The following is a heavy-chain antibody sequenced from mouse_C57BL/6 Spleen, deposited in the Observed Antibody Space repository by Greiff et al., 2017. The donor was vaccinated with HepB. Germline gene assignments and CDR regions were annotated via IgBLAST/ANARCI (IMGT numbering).Heavy chain of an antibody. CDR3: TRDSITTVVEGGY. Sequence: VKLQESGAELVRPGASVTLSCKASGYTFTDYEMHWVKQTPVHGLEWIGAIDPETGGTAYNQKFKGKAILTADKSSSTAYMELRSLTSEDSAVYYCTRDSITTVVEGGYWGQGTTLTVSS. J-gene: IGHJ2*01. V-gene: IGHV1-15*01. D-gene: IGHD1-1*01. CDR2: IDPETGGT. CDR1: GYTFTDYE.